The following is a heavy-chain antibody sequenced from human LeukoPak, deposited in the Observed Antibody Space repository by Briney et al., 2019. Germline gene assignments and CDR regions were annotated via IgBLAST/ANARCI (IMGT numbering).Heavy chain of an antibody. V-gene: IGHV1-69*04. Sequence: SSVKVSCKASGGTFSSYAISWLRQAPGQGLEWMGRIILIFGIANYAQKFQGRVTITADKSTSTAYMELSSLRYEDTAVYYCAREGPFIAARLFSGGWFDPWGQGTLVTVSS. D-gene: IGHD6-6*01. CDR1: GGTFSSYA. J-gene: IGHJ5*02. CDR3: AREGPFIAARLFSGGWFDP. CDR2: IILIFGIA.